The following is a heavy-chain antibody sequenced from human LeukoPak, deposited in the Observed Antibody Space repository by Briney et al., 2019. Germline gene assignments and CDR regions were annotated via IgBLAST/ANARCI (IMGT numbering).Heavy chain of an antibody. D-gene: IGHD5-24*01. CDR1: GFTFSSYS. J-gene: IGHJ5*02. Sequence: AGGSLRRSCAASGFTFSSYSMNWVRQAPGKGLEWVSSIISSSSYIYYADSVKGRFTISRDNAKNSLYLPMNSLIAEDTAVYYCARGPTRMAFDPWGQGTLVAVSS. CDR3: ARGPTRMAFDP. CDR2: IISSSSYI. V-gene: IGHV3-21*01.